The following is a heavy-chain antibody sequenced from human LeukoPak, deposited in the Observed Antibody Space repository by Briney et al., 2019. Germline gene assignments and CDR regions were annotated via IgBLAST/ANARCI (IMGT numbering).Heavy chain of an antibody. CDR2: IGGSGTTI. Sequence: GSLDLSCAASGFTFSDYYMSGIRQVPGKGLEWVSYIGGSGTTIHDADSGKGRFTISWDNAKKSLYLQMNSLRAEDTAVYYCAKGSLVMTDDYGGQGTLVTVSP. CDR3: AKGSLVMTDDY. J-gene: IGHJ4*02. D-gene: IGHD3-9*01. V-gene: IGHV3-11*01. CDR1: GFTFSDYY.